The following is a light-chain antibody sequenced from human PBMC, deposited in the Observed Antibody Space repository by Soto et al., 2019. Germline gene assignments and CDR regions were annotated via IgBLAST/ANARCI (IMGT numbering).Light chain of an antibody. V-gene: IGKV1-39*01. CDR2: GAS. J-gene: IGKJ1*01. CDR3: QQSYTTPRT. CDR1: QSISSD. Sequence: DIQMTQSPSSLSASVGDRVTITCRASQSISSDLNWYQQKPGKAPKVLIYGASTLQSGVPSRFSGSGSGTDFTLTISSLQPEDFATYYCQQSYTTPRTFGQGTKVDI.